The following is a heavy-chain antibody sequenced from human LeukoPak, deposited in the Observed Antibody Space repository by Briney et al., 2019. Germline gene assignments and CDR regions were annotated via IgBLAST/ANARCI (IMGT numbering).Heavy chain of an antibody. CDR3: ARAEVPAAIYYYYGMDV. CDR1: GCSISSGGYY. J-gene: IGHJ6*04. CDR2: IYYSGST. Sequence: SETLSLTCTVSGCSISSGGYYWSWIRQHPGKGLEWIGYIYYSGSTYYNPSLKSRVTISVDTSKNQFSLKLSSVTAADTAVYYCARAEVPAAIYYYYGMDVWGKGTTVTVSS. V-gene: IGHV4-31*03. D-gene: IGHD2-2*01.